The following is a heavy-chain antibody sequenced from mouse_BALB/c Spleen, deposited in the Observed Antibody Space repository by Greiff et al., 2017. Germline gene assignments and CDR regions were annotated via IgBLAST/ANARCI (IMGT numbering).Heavy chain of an antibody. J-gene: IGHJ3*01. Sequence: VQGVESGPGLVAPSQSLSITCTVSGFSLTSYDISWIRQPPGKGLEWLGVIWTGGGTNYNSAFMSRLSISKDNSKSQVFLKMNSLQTDDTAIYYCVREGDSLFAYWGQGTLVTVSA. V-gene: IGHV2-9-2*01. CDR1: GFSLTSYD. CDR2: IWTGGGT. CDR3: VREGDSLFAY.